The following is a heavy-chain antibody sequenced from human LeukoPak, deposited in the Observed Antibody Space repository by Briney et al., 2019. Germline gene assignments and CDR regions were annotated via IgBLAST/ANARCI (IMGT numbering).Heavy chain of an antibody. D-gene: IGHD3-22*01. CDR3: ARVGPYDSSGYYDRFFDY. V-gene: IGHV4-59*01. CDR1: GGSISSYY. CDR2: ISYSGSA. J-gene: IGHJ4*02. Sequence: SETLSLTCTVSGGSISSYYWSWIRQPPGKGLEWIGYISYSGSANYIPSLKSRVTISLDTSKKQISLKLSSVTAADTAVYYCARVGPYDSSGYYDRFFDYWGQGTLVTVSS.